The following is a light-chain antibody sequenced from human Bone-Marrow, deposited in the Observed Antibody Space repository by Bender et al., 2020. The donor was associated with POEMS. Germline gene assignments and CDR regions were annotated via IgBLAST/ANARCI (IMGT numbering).Light chain of an antibody. J-gene: IGLJ3*02. CDR1: SSNIGAHA. V-gene: IGLV1-44*01. CDR3: AVWDDSLNGWV. Sequence: QSVLTQPPSTSGTPGQWVTISCSGSSSNIGAHAVNWYQHLPGTAPKLLIYSSHRRPSEVPDRFSGSRSGTSASLAISGLQSEDEADYYCAVWDDSLNGWVFGGGTKLTVL. CDR2: SSH.